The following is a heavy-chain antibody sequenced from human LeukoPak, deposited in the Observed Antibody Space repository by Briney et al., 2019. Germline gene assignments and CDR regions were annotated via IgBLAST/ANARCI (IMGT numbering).Heavy chain of an antibody. CDR3: ARALRITMVRGVIGWFDP. D-gene: IGHD3-10*01. V-gene: IGHV1-8*01. J-gene: IGHJ5*02. CDR1: GYTFTSYD. CDR2: MNPNSGNT. Sequence: ASVKVSCKASGYTFTSYDINWVRQATGQGLEWMGWMNPNSGNTGYAQKFQGRVTMTRNTSISTAYMEQSSLRSEDTAVYYCARALRITMVRGVIGWFDPWGQGTLVTVSS.